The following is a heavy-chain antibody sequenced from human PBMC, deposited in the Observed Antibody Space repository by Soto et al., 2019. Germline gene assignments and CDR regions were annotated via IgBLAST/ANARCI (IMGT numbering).Heavy chain of an antibody. CDR3: ARLYYDYV. CDR1: GFTFGTYS. J-gene: IGHJ6*02. CDR2: ISYDSDTI. V-gene: IGHV3-48*02. D-gene: IGHD3-3*01. Sequence: GGSLRLSCAGSGFTFGTYSMNWVRQAAGKGLEWIAYISYDSDTIQYAGSVKGRFTISRDNAKNSLYLQMNSLRDEDTAVYYCARLYYDYVWGQGTTVTVSS.